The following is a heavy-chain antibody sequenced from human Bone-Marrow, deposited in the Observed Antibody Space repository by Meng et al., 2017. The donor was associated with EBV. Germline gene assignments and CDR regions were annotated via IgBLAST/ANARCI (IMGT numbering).Heavy chain of an antibody. D-gene: IGHD2-2*01. CDR3: ARRTHEGVDY. V-gene: IGHV3-21*01. Sequence: EVQLVXSXXXXXKPXGXXXLSCAASGFTFSSYSMNWVRQAPGKGLEWVSSISSSSSYIYYADSVKGRFTISRDNAKNSLYLQMNSLRAEDTAVYYCARRTHEGVDYWGQGTLVTVSS. J-gene: IGHJ4*02. CDR2: ISSSSSYI. CDR1: GFTFSSYS.